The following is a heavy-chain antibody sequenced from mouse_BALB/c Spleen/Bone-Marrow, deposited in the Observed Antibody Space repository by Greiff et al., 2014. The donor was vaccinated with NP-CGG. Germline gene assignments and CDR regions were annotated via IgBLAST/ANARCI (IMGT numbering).Heavy chain of an antibody. CDR1: GYTFTSYW. CDR2: IYPGDGDT. J-gene: IGHJ2*01. CDR3: ARGFPFDY. V-gene: IGHV1-87*01. Sequence: QVHVKQSGAELARPGASVKLSCKASGYTFTSYWMQWVKQRPGQGLEWIGAIYPGDGDTRYTQMFKGKATLTADKSSSTAYMQLSSLASEDSAVYYGARGFPFDYWGQGTTLTVSS.